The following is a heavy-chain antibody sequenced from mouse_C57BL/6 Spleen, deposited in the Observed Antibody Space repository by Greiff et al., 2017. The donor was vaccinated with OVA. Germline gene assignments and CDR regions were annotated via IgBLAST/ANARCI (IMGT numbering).Heavy chain of an antibody. Sequence: VQLKQSGPELVKPGASVKIPCKASGYTFTDYNMDWVKQSHGKSLEWIGDINPNNGGTIYNQKFKGKATLTVDKSSSTAYMELRSLTSEDTAVYYCARRGAQSRFAYWGQGTLVTVSA. J-gene: IGHJ3*01. V-gene: IGHV1-18*01. CDR3: ARRGAQSRFAY. D-gene: IGHD6-2*01. CDR2: INPNNGGT. CDR1: GYTFTDYN.